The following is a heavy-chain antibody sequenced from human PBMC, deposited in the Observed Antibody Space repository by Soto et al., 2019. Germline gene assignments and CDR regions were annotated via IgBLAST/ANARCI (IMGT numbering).Heavy chain of an antibody. V-gene: IGHV3-48*02. D-gene: IGHD4-17*01. J-gene: IGHJ4*02. CDR1: GFTFSSYS. CDR2: ITGVTNAI. Sequence: GGSLRLSCAASGFTFSSYSMNWVRQAPGKGLEWVSYITGVTNAISYADSVKGRFTISRANAKNSLYLQMNNLRDEDTAVYYCARDKDYAFDYWGQGTLVTVSS. CDR3: ARDKDYAFDY.